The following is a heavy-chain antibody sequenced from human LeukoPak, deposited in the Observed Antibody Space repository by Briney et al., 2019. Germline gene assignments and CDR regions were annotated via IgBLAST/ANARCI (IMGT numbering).Heavy chain of an antibody. V-gene: IGHV3-30-3*01. CDR3: ASGMDYYDSSGYYSRDY. D-gene: IGHD3-22*01. CDR1: GITFSSYA. J-gene: IGHJ4*02. Sequence: GGSLRLSCAASGITFSSYAMHWVRQAPGKGLEWVAVISYDGSNKYYADSVKGRFTISRDNSKNTLYLQMNSLRAEDTAVYYCASGMDYYDSSGYYSRDYWGQGTLVTVSS. CDR2: ISYDGSNK.